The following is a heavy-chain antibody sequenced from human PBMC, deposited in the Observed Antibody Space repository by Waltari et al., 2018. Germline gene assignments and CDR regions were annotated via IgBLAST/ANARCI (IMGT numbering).Heavy chain of an antibody. CDR2: MTISSSYI. J-gene: IGHJ4*02. CDR3: ARDPLHYYGSGSLYYVDY. Sequence: EVQLVESGGGLVKPGGSLRLSCAASGFTFSSYSMNWVRKAPGKGLEWVSCMTISSSYICYTASVKGRFTISRDKAKNSLYLQMNSLRAEDTAVYYCARDPLHYYGSGSLYYVDYWGQGTLVTVSS. D-gene: IGHD3-10*01. V-gene: IGHV3-21*01. CDR1: GFTFSSYS.